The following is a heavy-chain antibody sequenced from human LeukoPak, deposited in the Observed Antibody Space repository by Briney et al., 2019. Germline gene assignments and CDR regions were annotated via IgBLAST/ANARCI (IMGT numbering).Heavy chain of an antibody. CDR3: ARKTKLRLLWFGEYSNAFDI. CDR1: GGSISSSSYY. Sequence: PSETLSLTCTVSGGSISSSSYYWGWIRQPPGKGLEWIGSIYYSGSTYYNPSLKSRVTISVDTSKNQFSLKLSSVTAADTAVYYCARKTKLRLLWFGEYSNAFDIWGQGTMVTVSS. V-gene: IGHV4-39*07. CDR2: IYYSGST. D-gene: IGHD3-10*01. J-gene: IGHJ3*02.